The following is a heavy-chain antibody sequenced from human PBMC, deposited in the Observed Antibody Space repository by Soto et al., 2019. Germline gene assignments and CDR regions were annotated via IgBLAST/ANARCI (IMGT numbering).Heavy chain of an antibody. Sequence: EVQLVESGGGLVQPGGSLRLSCAASGLSVSSNYMSWVHQAPGKGLEWVSVIYSDGTTYYADSVKGRLTISRDKSKSTLYLQMNSLRAEDTAVYYCARGAIYFDYWGQGTLVTVSS. V-gene: IGHV3-66*01. J-gene: IGHJ4*02. CDR2: IYSDGTT. CDR3: ARGAIYFDY. D-gene: IGHD1-26*01. CDR1: GLSVSSNY.